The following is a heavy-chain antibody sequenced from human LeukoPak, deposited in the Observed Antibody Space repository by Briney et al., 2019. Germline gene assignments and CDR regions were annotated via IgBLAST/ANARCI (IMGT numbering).Heavy chain of an antibody. J-gene: IGHJ4*02. Sequence: GASVKVSCKASGYTFTGYYMHWVRQAPGQGLEWMGWINPNSGGTNYAQKFQGRATMTRDTSISTAYMELSRLRSDDTAVYYCAREEPYSSWETGVFDYWGQGTLVTVSS. D-gene: IGHD6-6*01. CDR2: INPNSGGT. CDR1: GYTFTGYY. CDR3: AREEPYSSWETGVFDY. V-gene: IGHV1-2*02.